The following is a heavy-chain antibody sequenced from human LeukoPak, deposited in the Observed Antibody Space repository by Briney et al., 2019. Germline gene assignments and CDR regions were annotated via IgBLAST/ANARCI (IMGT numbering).Heavy chain of an antibody. CDR3: ARVSLLDGRWLHRGYYFDY. D-gene: IGHD5-24*01. J-gene: IGHJ4*02. CDR2: ISTSYGNT. CDR1: GNTFSSHG. Sequence: ASVKVSCKASGNTFSSHGISWVRQAPGQGLEWMVWISTSYGNTNYAQKFQVRVTMSTDTSTSTAFMVLRGLRSDDTDVFYCARVSLLDGRWLHRGYYFDYWGQGTLVTVSS. V-gene: IGHV1-18*01.